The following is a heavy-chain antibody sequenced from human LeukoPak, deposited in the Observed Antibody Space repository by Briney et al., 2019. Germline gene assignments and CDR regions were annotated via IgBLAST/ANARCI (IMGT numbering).Heavy chain of an antibody. J-gene: IGHJ5*02. CDR2: IYYSGST. CDR3: ARVVSFNWFDP. V-gene: IGHV4-61*01. CDR1: GGSVSSGSHY. Sequence: SETLSLTCTVSGGSVSSGSHYWSWIRQPPGKGLEWVGYIYYSGSTNYNPSLKSRVTISVDTSKNQFSLKLSSVTAADTAVYYCARVVSFNWFDPWGQGTLVTVSP. D-gene: IGHD3-22*01.